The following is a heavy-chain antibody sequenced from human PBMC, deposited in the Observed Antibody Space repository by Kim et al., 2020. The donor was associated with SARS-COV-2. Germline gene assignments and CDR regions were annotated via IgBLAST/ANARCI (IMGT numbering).Heavy chain of an antibody. V-gene: IGHV3-66*01. J-gene: IGHJ4*02. CDR3: ARVTYSGSYYFDY. Sequence: AHPVKGRFTISRDNSKNTLYLQMNSLRAEDTAVYYCARVTYSGSYYFDYWGQGTLVTVSS. D-gene: IGHD1-26*01.